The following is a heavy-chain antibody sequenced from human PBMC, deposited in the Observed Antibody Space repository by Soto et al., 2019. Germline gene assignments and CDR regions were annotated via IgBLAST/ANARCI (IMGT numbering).Heavy chain of an antibody. V-gene: IGHV3-21*06. J-gene: IGHJ4*02. Sequence: GSLRLSCAASGFIFTRYSMNWVRQAPGKGLEWVSSTSSTTNYIYYGDSMKGRFTISRDNAKNSLYLEMNSLRAEDTAVYYCARESEDLTSNFDYWGQGTLVTVSS. CDR3: ARESEDLTSNFDY. CDR1: GFIFTRYS. CDR2: TSSTTNYI.